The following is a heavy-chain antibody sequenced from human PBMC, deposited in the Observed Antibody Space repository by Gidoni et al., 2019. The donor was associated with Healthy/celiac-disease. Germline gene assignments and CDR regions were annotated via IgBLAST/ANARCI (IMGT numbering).Heavy chain of an antibody. CDR1: GFTFSSYA. V-gene: IGHV3-23*01. CDR3: AKGTVYYYYYGMDV. Sequence: EVQLLESGGGLVQPGGSLRLSCSASGFTFSSYAMSWVRQAPGKGLEWVSAISGSGGSTYYADSVKGRFTISRDNSKNTLYLQMNSLRAEDTAVYYCAKGTVYYYYYGMDVWGQGTTVTVSS. CDR2: ISGSGGST. J-gene: IGHJ6*02.